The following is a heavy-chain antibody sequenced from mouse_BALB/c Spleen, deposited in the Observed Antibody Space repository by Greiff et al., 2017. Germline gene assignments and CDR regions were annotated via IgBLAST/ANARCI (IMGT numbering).Heavy chain of an antibody. CDR2: IWAGGST. V-gene: IGHV2-9*02. CDR1: GFSLTSYG. Sequence: VKLMESGPGLVAPSQSLSITCTVSGFSLTSYGVHWVRQPPGKGLEWLGVIWAGGSTNYNSALMSRLSISKDNSKSQVFLKMNSLQTDDTAMYYCARETNWEPYAMDYWGQGTSVTVSS. J-gene: IGHJ4*01. CDR3: ARETNWEPYAMDY. D-gene: IGHD4-1*01.